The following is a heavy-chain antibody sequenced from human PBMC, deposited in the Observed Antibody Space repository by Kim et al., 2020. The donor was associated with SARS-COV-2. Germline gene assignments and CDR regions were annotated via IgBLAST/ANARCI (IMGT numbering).Heavy chain of an antibody. J-gene: IGHJ4*02. D-gene: IGHD4-17*01. Sequence: NPALKSRVTMSVDTSKNQFSLKLSSVTAADTAVYYCARDPDYGGNSRNDYWGQGTLVTVSS. V-gene: IGHV4-4*07. CDR3: ARDPDYGGNSRNDY.